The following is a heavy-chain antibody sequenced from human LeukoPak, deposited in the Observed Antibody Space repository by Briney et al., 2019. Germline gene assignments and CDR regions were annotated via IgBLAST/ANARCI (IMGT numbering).Heavy chain of an antibody. CDR3: AKMKTGPLIWYFDY. J-gene: IGHJ4*02. CDR2: ISGSGGST. Sequence: PGGSLRLSCAASGFTFSSYAMSWVRQAPGKGLEWVSAISGSGGSTYYADSVKGRFTISRDNSKNTLCLQMNSLRAEDTAVYYCAKMKTGPLIWYFDYWGQGTLVTVSS. CDR1: GFTFSSYA. V-gene: IGHV3-23*01. D-gene: IGHD3-10*01.